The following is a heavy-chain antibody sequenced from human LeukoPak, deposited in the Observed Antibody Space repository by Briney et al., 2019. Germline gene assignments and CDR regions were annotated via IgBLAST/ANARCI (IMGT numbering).Heavy chain of an antibody. Sequence: PGRSLRLSCAACGFTFDDYAMHWVRQAPGKGREGVSGIIWKSGSIGYADSVKGRFTISRDNAKHSLYLQMNSLRAEDTALYYCAKDIGYCSGGSCYYYYGMDVWGQGTTVTVSS. CDR1: GFTFDDYA. CDR3: AKDIGYCSGGSCYYYYGMDV. D-gene: IGHD2-15*01. CDR2: IIWKSGSI. V-gene: IGHV3-9*01. J-gene: IGHJ6*02.